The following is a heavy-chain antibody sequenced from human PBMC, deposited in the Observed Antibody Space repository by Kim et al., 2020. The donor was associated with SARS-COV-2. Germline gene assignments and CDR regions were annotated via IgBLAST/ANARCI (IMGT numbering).Heavy chain of an antibody. D-gene: IGHD2-21*02. V-gene: IGHV3-30*03. CDR2: VSFDGRDT. CDR1: GLTFNIHG. CDR3: ARSLWTFCTGDNCYSTGFDY. J-gene: IGHJ4*02. Sequence: GGSLRLSCAASGLTFNIHGLHWVRQAPGKGLEWVAIVSFDGRDTYYTDSVKGRFTISRDNAEKKVFLQMDSLRPEDTAVYFCARSLWTFCTGDNCYSTGFDYGGQETLVTVSS.